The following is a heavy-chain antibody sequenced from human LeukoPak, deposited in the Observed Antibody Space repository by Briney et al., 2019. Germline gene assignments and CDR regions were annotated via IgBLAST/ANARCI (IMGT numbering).Heavy chain of an antibody. V-gene: IGHV4-59*11. J-gene: IGHJ4*02. Sequence: PSETLSLTCTVSGGSISSHYWSWIRQPPGKGLEWIGYIYYSASTYYNPSLKSRVTILVDTSKNQFSLKMRSVNAADTAVSYCSRESPGGYSYCSQFDYWGQGTLVTVSS. CDR3: SRESPGGYSYCSQFDY. D-gene: IGHD5-18*01. CDR2: IYYSAST. CDR1: GGSISSHY.